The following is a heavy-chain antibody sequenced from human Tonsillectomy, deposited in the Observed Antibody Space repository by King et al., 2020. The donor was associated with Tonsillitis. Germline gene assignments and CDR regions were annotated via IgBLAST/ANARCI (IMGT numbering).Heavy chain of an antibody. CDR2: ISSSSSYI. CDR3: ARYRSNWFDP. D-gene: IGHD3-16*02. J-gene: IGHJ5*02. Sequence: EVQLVESGGGLVKPGGSLRLSCAASGFTFSSYSMNWVRQAPGKGLEWVSSISSSSSYIYYADSVKGRFTISRDNAKNSLYLQMHSPRAEDTAVYYCARYRSNWFDPWGQGTLVTVSS. V-gene: IGHV3-21*01. CDR1: GFTFSSYS.